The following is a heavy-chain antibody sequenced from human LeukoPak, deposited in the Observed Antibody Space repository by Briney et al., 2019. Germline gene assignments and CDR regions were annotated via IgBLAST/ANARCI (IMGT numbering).Heavy chain of an antibody. Sequence: GGSLRLSCAASEFTFSSYGMSWVRQAPGKGLEWVSSISGSGTSTQYADSVQGRFAISRDNSKNTLYLQMGSLRAEDMAVYYCAREKDYSNLYFDYWGQGTLVTVSS. V-gene: IGHV3-23*01. CDR3: AREKDYSNLYFDY. CDR2: ISGSGTST. D-gene: IGHD4-11*01. CDR1: EFTFSSYG. J-gene: IGHJ4*02.